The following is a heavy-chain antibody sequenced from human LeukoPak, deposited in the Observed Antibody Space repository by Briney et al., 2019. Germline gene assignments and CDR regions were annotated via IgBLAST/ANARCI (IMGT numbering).Heavy chain of an antibody. CDR1: GGSISSHY. D-gene: IGHD3-22*01. CDR2: MHYRGNT. J-gene: IGHJ3*02. CDR3: ARDTGRYYYDSDAFDI. Sequence: SETLSLTRTVSGGSISSHYWSWIRQSPGKGLEWIGFMHYRGNTNSNPSLKSRVTISVDTSKNQFSLKLSSVTAADTAVYYCARDTGRYYYDSDAFDIWGQGTMVTVSS. V-gene: IGHV4-59*11.